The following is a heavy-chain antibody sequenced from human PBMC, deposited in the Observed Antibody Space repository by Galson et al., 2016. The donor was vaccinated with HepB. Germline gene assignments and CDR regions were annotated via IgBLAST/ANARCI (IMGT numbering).Heavy chain of an antibody. CDR1: GFSLTTFA. J-gene: IGHJ3*02. CDR2: ISYDGSDK. V-gene: IGHV3-30-3*01. CDR3: ARRHTRTSFDRLNDALDI. D-gene: IGHD3-9*01. Sequence: SLRLSCAASGFSLTTFAMHWVRQAPGKGLEWVAVISYDGSDKYYADSVKGRFTISRDNPRNTLYLRMDSLKADDTAVYYCARRHTRTSFDRLNDALDIWGQGTMVTVSS.